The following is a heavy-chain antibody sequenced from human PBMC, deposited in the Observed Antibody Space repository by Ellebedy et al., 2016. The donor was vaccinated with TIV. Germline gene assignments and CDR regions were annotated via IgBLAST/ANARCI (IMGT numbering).Heavy chain of an antibody. D-gene: IGHD3-3*01. Sequence: ASVKVSCXASGHTFTSYGIHWVRQAPGQRLEWMGWINIGNGNTKYSQTFQGRVTISRDTSATTAYMELSSLMSEDTAVYYCATREWQDPMDVWGQGTTVTVSS. CDR1: GHTFTSYG. CDR2: INIGNGNT. J-gene: IGHJ6*02. V-gene: IGHV1-3*04. CDR3: ATREWQDPMDV.